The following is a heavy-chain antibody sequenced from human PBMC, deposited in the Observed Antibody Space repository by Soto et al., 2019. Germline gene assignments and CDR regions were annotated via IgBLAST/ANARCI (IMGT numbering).Heavy chain of an antibody. CDR3: AHRVLRTVFGLVTTTAIYFDF. D-gene: IGHD3-3*01. CDR1: GFSLTTSGVG. J-gene: IGHJ4*02. CDR2: IYWDDDK. V-gene: IGHV2-5*02. Sequence: QITLNESGPTVVRPTETLTLTCRFSGFSLTTSGVGVGWIRQSTGKAPEWLALIYWDDDKRYSPSLKSRLTITKDTSKNQVVLTVSDLDPTDTATYYCAHRVLRTVFGLVTTTAIYFDFWGQGTPVAVSS.